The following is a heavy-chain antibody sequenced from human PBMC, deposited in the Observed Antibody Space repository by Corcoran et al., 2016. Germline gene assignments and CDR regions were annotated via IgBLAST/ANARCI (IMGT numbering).Heavy chain of an antibody. CDR2: IIPIFGTA. CDR1: GGTFSSYA. Sequence: QVQLVQSGAEVKKPGSSVKVSCKASGGTFSSYAISWVRQAPGQGLEWMGGIIPIFGTANYAQKFQGRVTITADESTSTAYMELSSLRSEDTAWYYCAIAYCSGGSRYAIYYYGMDVWGQGTTVTFS. J-gene: IGHJ6*02. D-gene: IGHD2-15*01. CDR3: AIAYCSGGSRYAIYYYGMDV. V-gene: IGHV1-69*01.